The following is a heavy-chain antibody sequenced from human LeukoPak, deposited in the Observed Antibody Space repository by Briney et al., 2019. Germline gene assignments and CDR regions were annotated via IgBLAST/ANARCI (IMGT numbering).Heavy chain of an antibody. D-gene: IGHD2-21*02. CDR2: ISGSGDNT. Sequence: GGSLRLSCAASGFTFSNYAMSWVRQAPGKGLEWVSAISGSGDNTYYADSVKGRFTVSRDNSKNTLYVQMKSLRAEDTAVYYCARDFVVVPGNVNYFDYWGQGTLVTVSS. V-gene: IGHV3-23*01. CDR3: ARDFVVVPGNVNYFDY. J-gene: IGHJ4*02. CDR1: GFTFSNYA.